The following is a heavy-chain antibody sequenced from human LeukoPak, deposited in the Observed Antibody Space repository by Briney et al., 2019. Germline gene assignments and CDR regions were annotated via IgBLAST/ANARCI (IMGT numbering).Heavy chain of an antibody. CDR1: GFTVSNTY. CDR2: IYPGGNT. J-gene: IGHJ4*02. V-gene: IGHV3-53*01. D-gene: IGHD3-10*01. Sequence: GGSLRLSCAASGFTVSNTYMSWVRQAPGKGLEWVSVIYPGGNTYYADSVKGRFTISRDNSKNTLYLQMNSLRAEDTAVYYCAKDHILYGSGDYWGQGTLVTVSS. CDR3: AKDHILYGSGDY.